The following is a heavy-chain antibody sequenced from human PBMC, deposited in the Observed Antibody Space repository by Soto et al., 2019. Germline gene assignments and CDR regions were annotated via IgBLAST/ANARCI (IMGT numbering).Heavy chain of an antibody. V-gene: IGHV3-21*01. CDR1: GFTFSSYS. CDR3: ARDRGYGDYHNWFDP. D-gene: IGHD4-17*01. J-gene: IGHJ5*02. Sequence: GSLRLSCAASGFTFSSYSMNWVRQAPGKGLEWVSSISSSSSYIYYADSVKGRFTISRDNAKNSLYLQMNSLRAEDTAVYYCARDRGYGDYHNWFDPWGQGTLVTVSS. CDR2: ISSSSSYI.